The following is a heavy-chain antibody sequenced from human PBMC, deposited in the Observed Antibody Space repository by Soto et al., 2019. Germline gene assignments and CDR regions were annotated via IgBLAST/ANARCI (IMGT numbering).Heavy chain of an antibody. D-gene: IGHD4-17*01. CDR1: GFTFSSYG. V-gene: IGHV3-30*03. CDR2: ISYDGSNK. J-gene: IGHJ1*01. CDR3: ARPEYGDHDAEYFQH. Sequence: QVQLVESGGGVVQPGRPLRLSCAASGFTFSSYGMHWVRQAPGKGLEWVAVISYDGSNKYYADSVKGRFTISRDNSNNTVYLQMNGVRAKDTAVYYCARPEYGDHDAEYFQHWGQGTLVTVSS.